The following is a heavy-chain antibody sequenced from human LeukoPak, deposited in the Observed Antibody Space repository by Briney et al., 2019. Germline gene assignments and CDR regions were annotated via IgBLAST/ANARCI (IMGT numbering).Heavy chain of an antibody. V-gene: IGHV3-23*01. CDR2: ISGSGGST. Sequence: GGSLRLSCAASGFTFSSYAMSWVRQAPGKGLEWVSAISGSGGSTYYADSVKGRFTISRDNSKNTLYLQMNSLRAEDTAVYYCAKDLQGIVVVPAAEQAAFDYWGQGTLVTVSS. J-gene: IGHJ4*02. D-gene: IGHD2-2*01. CDR1: GFTFSSYA. CDR3: AKDLQGIVVVPAAEQAAFDY.